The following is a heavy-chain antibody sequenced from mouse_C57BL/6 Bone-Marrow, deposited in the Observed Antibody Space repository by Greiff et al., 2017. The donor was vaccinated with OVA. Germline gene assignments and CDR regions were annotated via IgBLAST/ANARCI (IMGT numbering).Heavy chain of an antibody. V-gene: IGHV3-6*01. CDR1: GYSITSGYY. CDR2: ISYDGSN. J-gene: IGHJ3*01. D-gene: IGHD2-10*01. CDR3: ARGLLDAY. Sequence: EVKLQESGPGLVKPSQSLSLTCSVTGYSITSGYYWNWIRQFPGNKLEWMGYISYDGSNNYNPSLKNRNSITRDTSKNQFFLKLNSVTTEDTATYYWARGLLDAYWGQGTLVTVSA.